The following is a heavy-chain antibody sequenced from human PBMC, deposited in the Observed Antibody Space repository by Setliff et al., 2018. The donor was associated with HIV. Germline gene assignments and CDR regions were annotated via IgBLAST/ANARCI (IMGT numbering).Heavy chain of an antibody. CDR1: GYTFTSYD. CDR2: MNPNSGNT. V-gene: IGHV1-8*02. CDR3: ARVIGYFSGWYLKY. J-gene: IGHJ4*02. Sequence: ASVKVSCKASGYTFTSYDINWVRQAPGQGLEWMGWMNPNSGNTGYARKFQGRITMTRNTSITTAYMELSSLGSEDTAVYYCARVIGYFSGWYLKYWGQGTPVT. D-gene: IGHD6-19*01.